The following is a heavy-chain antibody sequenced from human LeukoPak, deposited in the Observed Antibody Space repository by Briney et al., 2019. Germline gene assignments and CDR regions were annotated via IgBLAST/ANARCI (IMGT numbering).Heavy chain of an antibody. V-gene: IGHV3-23*01. J-gene: IGHJ5*02. CDR1: GFIFSDYT. D-gene: IGHD4-23*01. CDR2: FTAYGGT. Sequence: GGPLRLSCGASGFIFSDYTMMWVRRAPGKGLQWVATFTAYGGTYYAASVKGRFAISRDNSRDTVSLYMNSLRVEDTAMYYCAKGSTGGKVDWFDPWGPGTLVTVSS. CDR3: AKGSTGGKVDWFDP.